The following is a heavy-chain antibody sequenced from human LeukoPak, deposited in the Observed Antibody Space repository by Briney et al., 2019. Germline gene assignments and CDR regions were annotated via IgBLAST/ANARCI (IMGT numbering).Heavy chain of an antibody. Sequence: QFGGSLRLSCAASGFTFSRNAMIWVRQAPGKGLEWVSAISGSGSDTYYADSVKGRFTIFRDNSKNTVYLRMNSLRAEDTAVYYCAKAPWGSRGYFDYWGQGTLVTVSS. D-gene: IGHD7-27*01. J-gene: IGHJ4*02. V-gene: IGHV3-23*01. CDR3: AKAPWGSRGYFDY. CDR1: GFTFSRNA. CDR2: ISGSGSDT.